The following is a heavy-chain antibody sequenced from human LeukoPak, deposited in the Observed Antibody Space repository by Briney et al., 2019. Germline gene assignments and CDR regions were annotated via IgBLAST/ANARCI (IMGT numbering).Heavy chain of an antibody. CDR1: GGSISSGSYY. CDR3: ARDVWGSYRYWAFDI. CDR2: IYTSGST. V-gene: IGHV4-61*02. Sequence: PSQTLSLTCTVSGGSISSGSYYWRWIRQPAGKGLEWIGRIYTSGSTNYNPSLKSRVTISVDTSKNQFSLKLSSVTAADTAVYYCARDVWGSYRYWAFDIWGQGTMVTVSS. D-gene: IGHD3-16*02. J-gene: IGHJ3*02.